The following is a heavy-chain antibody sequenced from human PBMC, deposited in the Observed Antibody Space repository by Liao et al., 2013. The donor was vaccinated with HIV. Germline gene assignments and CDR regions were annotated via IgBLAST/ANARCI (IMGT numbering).Heavy chain of an antibody. J-gene: IGHJ6*03. CDR1: GGSISGFY. CDR2: VYPGGNT. D-gene: IGHD3-3*01. CDR3: AREPYTTWLEWQFPPYYMDV. Sequence: QVMLQESGPGLVKPSETLSLICNVSGGSISGFYWSWVRQSAGRGLEWIGRVYPGGNTNYNPSLRSRVTMSVDTSKNQFSLRLTSLTAADTAVYYCAREPYTTWLEWQFPPYYMDVWGIGTTVTVSS. V-gene: IGHV4-4*07.